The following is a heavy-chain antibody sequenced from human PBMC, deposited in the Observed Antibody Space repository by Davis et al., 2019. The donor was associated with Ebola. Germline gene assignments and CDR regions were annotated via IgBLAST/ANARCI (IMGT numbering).Heavy chain of an antibody. CDR1: GYTFTGYY. CDR2: INPNSGGT. CDR3: ARDDTTIFGVVIISYYGMDV. J-gene: IGHJ6*02. Sequence: ASVKVSCKASGYTFTGYYMHWVRQAPGQGLEWMGWINPNSGGTNYAQKFQGRVTMTRDTSISTAYMELSRLRSDDTAVYYCARDDTTIFGVVIISYYGMDVWGQGTTVTVSS. D-gene: IGHD3-3*01. V-gene: IGHV1-2*02.